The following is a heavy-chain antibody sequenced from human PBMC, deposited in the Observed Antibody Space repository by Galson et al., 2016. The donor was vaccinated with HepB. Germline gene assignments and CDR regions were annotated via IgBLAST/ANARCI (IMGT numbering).Heavy chain of an antibody. CDR3: AKSGPRDPDCGGDCYVIYFHS. Sequence: SLRLSCAASGFSFSDYAMSWVRQAPGRGLEWVSSLTGSGGGPYYADAVKGRFTISRDNSKHTVSLQMNRLSVEDTAVYYCAKSGPRDPDCGGDCYVIYFHSWGQGTLVTVSS. D-gene: IGHD2-21*02. J-gene: IGHJ1*01. CDR1: GFSFSDYA. CDR2: LTGSGGGP. V-gene: IGHV3-23*01.